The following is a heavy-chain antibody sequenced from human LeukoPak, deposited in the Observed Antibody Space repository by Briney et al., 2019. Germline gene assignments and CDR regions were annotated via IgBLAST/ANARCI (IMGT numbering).Heavy chain of an antibody. J-gene: IGHJ6*04. CDR3: AKDGGGLFAARWMDV. CDR1: GITFSTYA. V-gene: IGHV3-23*01. Sequence: GGSLRLSCAASGITFSTYAMSWVRQAPGKGLEWDSTISNAGAATYYADSVKGRFTISRDNSKNTLYLQMNSLRAEDTAVYYCAKDGGGLFAARWMDVWGKGTTVTVSS. CDR2: ISNAGAAT. D-gene: IGHD3-3*01.